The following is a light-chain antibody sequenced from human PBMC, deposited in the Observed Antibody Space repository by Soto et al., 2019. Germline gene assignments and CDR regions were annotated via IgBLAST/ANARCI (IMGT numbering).Light chain of an antibody. CDR1: SSNIGAGYD. Sequence: SLLTQPPSVSVAPGQMVTISCTGSSSNIGAGYDVHWYQQLPGAAPKLLIYGNSNRPSGVPDRFSGSKSGTSASLAITGLQAEDEADYYCQSYDSSLSGYVFGTGTKVTVL. CDR2: GNS. J-gene: IGLJ1*01. V-gene: IGLV1-40*01. CDR3: QSYDSSLSGYV.